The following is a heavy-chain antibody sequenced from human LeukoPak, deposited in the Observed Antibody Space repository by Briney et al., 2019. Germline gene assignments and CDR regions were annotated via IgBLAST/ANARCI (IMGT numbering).Heavy chain of an antibody. V-gene: IGHV3-74*01. J-gene: IGHJ6*02. D-gene: IGHD5-18*01. CDR1: GFTFSSYW. CDR3: ARGLRVDTAMVTLHYYYYGMDV. Sequence: GGSLRLPCAASGFTFSSYWMHWVRQAPGKGLVWVSRINSDGSSTSYADSVKGRFTISRDNAKNTLYLQMNSLRAEDTAVYYCARGLRVDTAMVTLHYYYYGMDVWGQGTTVTVSS. CDR2: INSDGSST.